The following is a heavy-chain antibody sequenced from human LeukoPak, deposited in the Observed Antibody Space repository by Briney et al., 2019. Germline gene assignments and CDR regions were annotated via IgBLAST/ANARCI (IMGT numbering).Heavy chain of an antibody. CDR2: IWYDGSNK. Sequence: GSLELPCGASGFHLINHGMHWGRQGPGKGLEWVAVIWYDGSNKYYADSVKGRFTISRDNSKNTLYLQMNSLRAEDTAVYYCARAGATGYYWGQGTLVTVSS. CDR1: GFHLINHG. V-gene: IGHV3-33*01. CDR3: ARAGATGYY. J-gene: IGHJ4*02. D-gene: IGHD3-10*01.